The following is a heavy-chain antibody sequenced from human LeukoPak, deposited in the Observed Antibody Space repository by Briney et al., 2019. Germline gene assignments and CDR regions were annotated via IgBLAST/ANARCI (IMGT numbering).Heavy chain of an antibody. D-gene: IGHD1-26*01. CDR1: GFTFSSYA. J-gene: IGHJ3*02. CDR3: AREQSGSYSEAFDI. Sequence: GGSLRLSCAASGFTFSSYAMSWVRQAPGKGLEWVSSIDSSSSSVYYANSVKGRFTISRDNAQNSLYLQMNSLRAEDTAVYYCAREQSGSYSEAFDIWGQGTMVTVSS. CDR2: IDSSSSSV. V-gene: IGHV3-21*01.